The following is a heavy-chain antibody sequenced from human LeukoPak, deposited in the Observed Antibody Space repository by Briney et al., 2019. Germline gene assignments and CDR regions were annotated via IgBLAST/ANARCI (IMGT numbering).Heavy chain of an antibody. J-gene: IGHJ3*02. CDR1: GITLSDHD. D-gene: IGHD1-26*01. CDR2: ISGITTNT. Sequence: GGSLRLSCAASGITLSDHDMDWVRHAPGEGLEWVSLISGITTNTYYADSVKGRFTISRDNSKNPLDLQMNSLRAEDTAGYYCAKHLLVGGTRGAYAFDIWGRGTMVTVSS. CDR3: AKHLLVGGTRGAYAFDI. V-gene: IGHV3-23*01.